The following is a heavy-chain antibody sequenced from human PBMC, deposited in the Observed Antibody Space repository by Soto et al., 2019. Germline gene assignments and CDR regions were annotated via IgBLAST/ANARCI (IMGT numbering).Heavy chain of an antibody. V-gene: IGHV3-7*01. CDR1: GFTFSSYW. Sequence: EVQLVESGGGLVQPGGSLRLSCAASGFTFSSYWMSWVRQAPGKGLEWVANIKQDGSEKYYVDYVKGRFTIARDNAKNSLYLQMNSLRAEDTAVYYCARDAAWGYYYMAVWGKGTTVTVSS. D-gene: IGHD3-16*01. CDR2: IKQDGSEK. CDR3: ARDAAWGYYYMAV. J-gene: IGHJ6*03.